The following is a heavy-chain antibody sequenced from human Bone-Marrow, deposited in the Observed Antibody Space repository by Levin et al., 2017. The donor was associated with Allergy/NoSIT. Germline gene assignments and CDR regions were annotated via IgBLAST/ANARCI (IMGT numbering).Heavy chain of an antibody. CDR2: INHSGST. D-gene: IGHD3-10*01. Sequence: SQTLSLTCAVDGGSFTGSFWTWIRQPPGKGLEWIGEINHSGSTKYNPSLTSRVTISVDTSKKEFSLNLSSVTAAATAVFYCARGGRWSFSYYFDYWGQGTRVTVSS. J-gene: IGHJ4*02. CDR3: ARGGRWSFSYYFDY. V-gene: IGHV4-34*01. CDR1: GGSFTGSF.